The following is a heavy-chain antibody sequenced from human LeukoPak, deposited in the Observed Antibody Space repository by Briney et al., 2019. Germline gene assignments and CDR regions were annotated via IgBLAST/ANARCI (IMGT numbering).Heavy chain of an antibody. CDR1: GYSFTSYR. J-gene: IGHJ4*02. Sequence: GESLKIPCRGLGYSFTSYRLGWVRQIPGKGLEWMVIFYPGDSDTRYSPSFQGQVTISPDKYISTAYLQWSSLKQSDTAMYYCARRDNSGYYYFHYWGQGALVPVSS. V-gene: IGHV5-51*01. CDR2: FYPGDSDT. CDR3: ARRDNSGYYYFHY. D-gene: IGHD3-22*01.